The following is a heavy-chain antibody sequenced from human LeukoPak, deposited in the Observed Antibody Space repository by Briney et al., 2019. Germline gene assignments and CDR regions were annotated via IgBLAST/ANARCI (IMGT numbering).Heavy chain of an antibody. J-gene: IGHJ4*02. CDR2: IVGNGISI. D-gene: IGHD1-1*01. CDR3: VRKLTGTTFFDY. Sequence: GGSLRLSCAASGFXFSSYDLNWVRQAPGEGLEWVSDIVGNGISIYYADSVKGRYTISRDNAKNSLYLQMNSLRAEDTAVYYCVRKLTGTTFFDYWGQGTLVTVSS. CDR1: GFXFSSYD. V-gene: IGHV3-48*03.